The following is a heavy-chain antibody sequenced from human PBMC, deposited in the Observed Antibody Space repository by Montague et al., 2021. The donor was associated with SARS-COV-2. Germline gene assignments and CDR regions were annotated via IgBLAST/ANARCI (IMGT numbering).Heavy chain of an antibody. V-gene: IGHV2-70*01. J-gene: IGHJ4*02. CDR2: IDWDADK. D-gene: IGHD3-9*01. CDR3: ARTYYDILTGYYTYDY. CDR1: GFSLSTSGMC. Sequence: PALVKPTQTLTLTCTFSGFSLSTSGMCVSWIRQPPGKALEWLALIDWDADKYYSTSLKTRLTISKDTSKNQVVLTMTNMDPVDTATYYCARTYYDILTGYYTYDYWGQGTLVTVSS.